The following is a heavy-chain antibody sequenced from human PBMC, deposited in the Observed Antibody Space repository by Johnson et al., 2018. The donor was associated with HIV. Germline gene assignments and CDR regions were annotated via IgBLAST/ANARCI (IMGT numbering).Heavy chain of an antibody. Sequence: VQLVESGGGLAKPAWSPRLSCAASQFTFSSYYMNCVRQAPGNGLEWVASIKRDGSANYYVGSVQGRFTISRDNAKNSLYLQMTGLRPEDTAVYYCARTYASSSDDAFDLWGQGTMVTVSS. J-gene: IGHJ3*01. V-gene: IGHV3-7*03. CDR2: IKRDGSAN. D-gene: IGHD6-6*01. CDR3: ARTYASSSDDAFDL. CDR1: QFTFSSYY.